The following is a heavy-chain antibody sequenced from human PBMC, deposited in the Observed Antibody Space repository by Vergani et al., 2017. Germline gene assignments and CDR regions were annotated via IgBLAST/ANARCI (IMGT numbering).Heavy chain of an antibody. CDR3: AKDRFDWLDY. J-gene: IGHJ4*02. Sequence: EVQLLESGGNLVQPGGSLRLSCAASGFTFTNFAMTWVRQAPGEGLEWVSGISGSGGFTYYADSVKGRFTISRDNSKNTMFLQMNNLRAEDTAVYYCAKDRFDWLDYWGQGTLVTVSS. CDR2: ISGSGGFT. D-gene: IGHD3-9*01. CDR1: GFTFTNFA. V-gene: IGHV3-23*01.